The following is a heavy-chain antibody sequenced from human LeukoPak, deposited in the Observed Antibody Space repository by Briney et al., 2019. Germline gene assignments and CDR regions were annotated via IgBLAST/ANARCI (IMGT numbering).Heavy chain of an antibody. J-gene: IGHJ4*02. CDR1: GFPFHNYE. CDR3: TRDAGTRLKYSFGYGDY. CDR2: ISSSWATI. V-gene: IGHV3-48*03. Sequence: GGSLRLSCVASGFPFHNYEMNWVRQAPGKGLEWVSYISSSWATIFYADAVKGRFTISRDKAKSSLYLQMNSLRAEDTAVYYCTRDAGTRLKYSFGYGDYWGQGDLVTVSS. D-gene: IGHD5-18*01.